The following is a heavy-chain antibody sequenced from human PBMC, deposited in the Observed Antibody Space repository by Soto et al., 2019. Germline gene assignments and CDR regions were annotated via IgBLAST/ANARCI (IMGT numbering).Heavy chain of an antibody. CDR3: ARGTVVTHFDF. J-gene: IGHJ4*02. CDR2: INAGNGNT. Sequence: QVQLVQSGDEEKKPGASVKVSCKASGYTFTSYAMHWVRQAPGQWLEWMGWINAGNGNTKYSQKFQGRVNITKDTSASTAYLELSSLRAEDTAVYYWARGTVVTHFDFWGQGTLVTVSS. CDR1: GYTFTSYA. V-gene: IGHV1-3*05. D-gene: IGHD2-15*01.